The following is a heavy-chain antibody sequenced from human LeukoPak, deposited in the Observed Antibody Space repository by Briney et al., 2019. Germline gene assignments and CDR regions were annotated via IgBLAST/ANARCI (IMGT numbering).Heavy chain of an antibody. CDR3: AREEGGGYVVDQPVDY. Sequence: PGGSLRLSCAASGFTFSSYSMNWVRQAPGKGLEWVSYISSSSSTIYYADSVKGRFTISRDNAKNSLYLQMNSLRAEDTAVYYCAREEGGGYVVDQPVDYWGQGTLVTVSS. D-gene: IGHD5-12*01. CDR2: ISSSSSTI. CDR1: GFTFSSYS. V-gene: IGHV3-48*01. J-gene: IGHJ4*02.